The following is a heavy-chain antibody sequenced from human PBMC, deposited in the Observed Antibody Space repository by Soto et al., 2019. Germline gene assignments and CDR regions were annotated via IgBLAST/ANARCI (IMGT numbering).Heavy chain of an antibody. Sequence: QVQLVESGGGVVQPGRSLRLSCAASGFTFSSYGMHWVRQAPGKGLEWVAVISYDGSNKYYADSVKGRFTISRDNSKKTLYLQMDSLRAEDTAVYYCAKSVDYGENWFDPWGQGTLVTVSS. J-gene: IGHJ5*02. D-gene: IGHD4-17*01. CDR2: ISYDGSNK. CDR3: AKSVDYGENWFDP. V-gene: IGHV3-30*18. CDR1: GFTFSSYG.